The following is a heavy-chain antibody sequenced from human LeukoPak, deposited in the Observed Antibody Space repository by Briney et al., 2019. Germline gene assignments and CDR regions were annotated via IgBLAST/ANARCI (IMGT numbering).Heavy chain of an antibody. CDR1: GYTLTSYF. D-gene: IGHD1-7*01. CDR3: ARDQDWNYAFDI. CDR2: INPSGGST. V-gene: IGHV1-46*01. Sequence: ASVTVSCKASGYTLTSYFIHWVRQAPGQGLEWMGIINPSGGSTSYAQKFQGRVTMTRDTSTSTVYMELSSLRSEDTAVYYSARDQDWNYAFDIWGQGTMVTVSS. J-gene: IGHJ3*02.